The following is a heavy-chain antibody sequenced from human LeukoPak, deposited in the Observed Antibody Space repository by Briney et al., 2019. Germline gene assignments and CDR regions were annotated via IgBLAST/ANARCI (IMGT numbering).Heavy chain of an antibody. Sequence: GGSLRLSCAASGFTFSSYWMHWVRQAPGKGLVWVSRINSDGSSTSYADSVKGRFTISGDNAKNTLYLQMNSLRAEDTAVYYCARGGYSSGWLHNWFDPWGQGTLVTVSS. D-gene: IGHD6-19*01. CDR2: INSDGSST. CDR3: ARGGYSSGWLHNWFDP. CDR1: GFTFSSYW. V-gene: IGHV3-74*01. J-gene: IGHJ5*02.